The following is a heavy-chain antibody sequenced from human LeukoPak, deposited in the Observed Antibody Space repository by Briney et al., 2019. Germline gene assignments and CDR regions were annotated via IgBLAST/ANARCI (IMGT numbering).Heavy chain of an antibody. CDR2: ISGSGGNT. V-gene: IGHV3-23*01. J-gene: IGHJ4*02. CDR1: GFTFSSYA. D-gene: IGHD2-21*01. CDR3: ARGSTWGGLDY. Sequence: GGSLRLSCAASGFTFSSYAMSWVRQAPGKGLEWVSGISGSGGNTYLADSVKGRFTIARDNSKTTLYLQMNSLRADDAAVYSCARGSTWGGLDYWGQGTLVTVST.